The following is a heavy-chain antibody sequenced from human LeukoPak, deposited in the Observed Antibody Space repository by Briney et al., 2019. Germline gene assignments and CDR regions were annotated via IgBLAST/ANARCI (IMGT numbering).Heavy chain of an antibody. Sequence: GGSLRLSCTASGFTFGDDGWSWFRQAPGKGLEWICFIRKKGYGETTDYAASVRGRFTISGGDAKSIAYLQMNSLKTEDTALYYCSRGLHDYGDSNYYFDQWGRGTLVTVSS. CDR3: SRGLHDYGDSNYYFDQ. CDR1: GFTFGDDG. V-gene: IGHV3-49*03. J-gene: IGHJ4*02. CDR2: IRKKGYGETT. D-gene: IGHD4-17*01.